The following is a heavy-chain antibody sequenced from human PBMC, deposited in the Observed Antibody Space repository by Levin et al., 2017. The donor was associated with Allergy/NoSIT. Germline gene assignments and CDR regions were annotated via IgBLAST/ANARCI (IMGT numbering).Heavy chain of an antibody. D-gene: IGHD2-2*01. V-gene: IGHV3-30*18. CDR3: AKVGPSVLGGCSSTSCYVDY. CDR2: ISYDGSNT. CDR1: GFTFSSYG. J-gene: IGHJ4*02. Sequence: SCAASGFTFSSYGMHWVRQAPGKGLQWVAVISYDGSNTYYVDSVQGRFTISRDNSKNTLYLQMNSLRAEDTAVYYCAKVGPSVLGGCSSTSCYVDYWGQGTLVTVSS.